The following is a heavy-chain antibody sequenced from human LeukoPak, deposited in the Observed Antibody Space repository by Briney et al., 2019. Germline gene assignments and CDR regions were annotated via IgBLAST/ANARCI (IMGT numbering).Heavy chain of an antibody. Sequence: PSETLSLTCAVYGGSFSDYYWSWIPQPPGKGLEWIGEINHSGGTNYNPSLKSRVTISVDTSKNQFSLKLSSVTAADTAVYYCARLAVDDDFDYWGQGTLVTVSS. CDR1: GGSFSDYY. J-gene: IGHJ4*02. CDR2: INHSGGT. V-gene: IGHV4-34*01. CDR3: ARLAVDDDFDY. D-gene: IGHD4-23*01.